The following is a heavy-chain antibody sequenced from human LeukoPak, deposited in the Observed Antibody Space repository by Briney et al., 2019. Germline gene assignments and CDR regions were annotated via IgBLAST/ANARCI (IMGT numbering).Heavy chain of an antibody. J-gene: IGHJ4*02. Sequence: GGSLRLSCAASGFTFDDYAMHWVRQAPGKGLEWVSGISWHSGSIGYADSVKGRFTISRDNAKNSLCLQMDSLRAEDTAVYYCARGWASEAFDYWGQGTLVTVSS. D-gene: IGHD3-16*01. CDR3: ARGWASEAFDY. V-gene: IGHV3-9*01. CDR1: GFTFDDYA. CDR2: ISWHSGSI.